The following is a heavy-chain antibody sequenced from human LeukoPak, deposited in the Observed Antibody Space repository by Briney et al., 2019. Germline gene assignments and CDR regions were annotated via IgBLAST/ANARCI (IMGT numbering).Heavy chain of an antibody. J-gene: IGHJ4*02. V-gene: IGHV2-5*02. D-gene: IGHD1-7*01. CDR2: IYWDDDK. CDR1: GFSLSTNKVG. Sequence: ESGPTLVKPTQTLTLTCTFSGFSLSTNKVGVGWIRQPPGKALEWLALIYWDDDKRYSPSLKSRLTIIKDTSKNQVVLTMTNMDPVDTATYYCVHGGITGTLFDYWGQGTLVTVSS. CDR3: VHGGITGTLFDY.